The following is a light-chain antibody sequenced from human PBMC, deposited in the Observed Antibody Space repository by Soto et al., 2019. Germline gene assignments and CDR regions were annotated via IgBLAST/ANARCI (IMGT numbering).Light chain of an antibody. Sequence: QSALTQPATVSGSPGQSITISCTGSSSDVGDYNYVSWYQQHPDKAPKLMIYDVSNRPSGVSDRFSGSKSGNTASLTISGXXXXXXXXXXCSSYSGSSTSVLFGGGTKLTVL. CDR1: SSDVGDYNY. V-gene: IGLV2-14*01. CDR2: DVS. CDR3: SSYSGSSTSVL. J-gene: IGLJ2*01.